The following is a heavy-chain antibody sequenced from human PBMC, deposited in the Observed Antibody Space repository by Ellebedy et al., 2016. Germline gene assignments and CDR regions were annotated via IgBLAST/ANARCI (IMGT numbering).Heavy chain of an antibody. Sequence: SLKISXVASGFRFGEYNMHWVRQVPGKGLEWVSNIGWNSGNIVYADSVKGRFTISRDNAANSLYLQMNSLRVEDTAFYYCAREHWGQWLPPDYWGQGTLVTVSS. CDR1: GFRFGEYN. J-gene: IGHJ4*02. D-gene: IGHD6-19*01. CDR3: AREHWGQWLPPDY. V-gene: IGHV3-9*01. CDR2: IGWNSGNI.